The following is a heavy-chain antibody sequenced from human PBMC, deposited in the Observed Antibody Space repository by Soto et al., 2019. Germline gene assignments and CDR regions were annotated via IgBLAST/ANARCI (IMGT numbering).Heavy chain of an antibody. J-gene: IGHJ6*02. V-gene: IGHV3-30*02. CDR3: AKDGVKIVLVLGVSDYGMDV. CDR1: GFTFINYG. Sequence: PGGSLRLSCAASGFTFINYGIHWVRQAPGKGLEWVAVIRYDGSNKYYADSVKGRFSISRDNSKNTLYLQMNSLRAEDTAVYYCAKDGVKIVLVLGVSDYGMDVWGQGTTVTVSS. CDR2: IRYDGSNK. D-gene: IGHD2-2*01.